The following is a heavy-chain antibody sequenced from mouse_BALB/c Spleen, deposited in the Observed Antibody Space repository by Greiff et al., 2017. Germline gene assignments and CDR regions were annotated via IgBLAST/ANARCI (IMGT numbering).Heavy chain of an antibody. CDR2: INPYNGAT. D-gene: IGHD3-3*01. V-gene: IGHV1-31*01. Sequence: VQLKQSGPELVKPGASVKISCKASGYSFTGYYMHWVKQSHVKSLEWIGRINPYNGATSYNQNFKDKASLTVDKSSSTAYMELHSLTSEDSAVYYCARGGTDYFDYWGQGTTLTVSS. CDR3: ARGGTDYFDY. J-gene: IGHJ2*01. CDR1: GYSFTGYY.